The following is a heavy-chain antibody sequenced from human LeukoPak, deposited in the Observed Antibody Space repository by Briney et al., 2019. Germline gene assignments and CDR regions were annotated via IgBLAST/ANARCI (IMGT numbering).Heavy chain of an antibody. CDR3: AKGPGIAVAGEFDY. D-gene: IGHD6-19*01. CDR2: ISWNSGSI. CDR1: GFTFDDYA. Sequence: GGSLRLSCAASGFTFDDYAMHWVRQAPGKGLEWVSGISWNSGSIGYADSVKGRFTISRDNAKNSLYLQMNSLRAEDTALYYCAKGPGIAVAGEFDYWGQGTLVTASS. V-gene: IGHV3-9*01. J-gene: IGHJ4*02.